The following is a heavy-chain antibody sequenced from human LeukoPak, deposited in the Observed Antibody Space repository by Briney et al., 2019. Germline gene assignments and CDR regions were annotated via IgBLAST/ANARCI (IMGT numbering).Heavy chain of an antibody. D-gene: IGHD3-22*01. V-gene: IGHV3-23*01. CDR1: GFTFSSYA. J-gene: IGHJ4*02. CDR2: ISGSGGST. Sequence: GSLRLSCAASGFTFSSYAMSWVRQAPGKGLEWVSAISGSGGSTYYADSVKGRFTISRDNSKNTLYLQMNSLRAEDTAVYYCARNPTKYYYDSSGPEGNYFDYWGQGTLVTVSS. CDR3: ARNPTKYYYDSSGPEGNYFDY.